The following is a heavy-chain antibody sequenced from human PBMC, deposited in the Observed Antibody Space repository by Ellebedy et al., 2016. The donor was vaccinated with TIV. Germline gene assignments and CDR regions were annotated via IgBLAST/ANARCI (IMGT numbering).Heavy chain of an antibody. V-gene: IGHV3-30*03. CDR2: ISNDGSKT. CDR3: ATAAGVGATDYFDY. J-gene: IGHJ4*02. CDR1: EFIFSSYG. D-gene: IGHD1-26*01. Sequence: GESLKISCAASEFIFSSYGIQWVRQAPGKGPEWVARISNDGSKTYYADSVKGRFTMSRDNAKKTLHLQMNSLRGEDTAIYYCATAAGVGATDYFDYWGQGTLVTVSS.